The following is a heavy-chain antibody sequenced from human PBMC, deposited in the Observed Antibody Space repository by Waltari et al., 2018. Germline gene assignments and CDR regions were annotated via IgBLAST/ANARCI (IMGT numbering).Heavy chain of an antibody. J-gene: IGHJ6*03. D-gene: IGHD3-10*01. CDR2: IYYSGST. Sequence: QVQLQESGPGLVKPSETLSLTCTVSGGSISSYYWSWIRQPPGKGLEWIGYIYYSGSTNDNPTLMSGVTISVDTSKNQCSLKLSSVTAADTAVYYCARIDYYGSGSYYIDYYYYYYMDVWGKGTTVTVSS. CDR3: ARIDYYGSGSYYIDYYYYYYMDV. CDR1: GGSISSYY. V-gene: IGHV4-59*01.